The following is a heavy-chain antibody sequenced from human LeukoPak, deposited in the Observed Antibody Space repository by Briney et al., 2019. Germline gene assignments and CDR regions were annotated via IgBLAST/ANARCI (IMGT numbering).Heavy chain of an antibody. Sequence: GGSLRLSCAASGFTFDDYTMHWVRQAPGKGLEWVSLISWDGGSTYYADSVKGRFTISRDNSKNSLYLQMNSLRTGDTALYYCAKDGRAATEHYFDYWGQGTLVTVSS. CDR2: ISWDGGST. V-gene: IGHV3-43*01. J-gene: IGHJ4*02. CDR1: GFTFDDYT. D-gene: IGHD6-13*01. CDR3: AKDGRAATEHYFDY.